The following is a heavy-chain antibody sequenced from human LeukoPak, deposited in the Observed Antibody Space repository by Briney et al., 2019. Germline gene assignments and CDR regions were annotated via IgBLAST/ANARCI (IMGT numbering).Heavy chain of an antibody. V-gene: IGHV3-30*18. D-gene: IGHD4-17*01. J-gene: IGHJ6*03. Sequence: GGSLRLSCAASGFTFSSYGMHWVRQAPGKGLEWVAVISYDGSNKYYADSVKGRFTISRDNSKNTLYLQMNSLRAEDTAVYYCAKIGDYGISYYYYMDVWGKGTTVTVSS. CDR1: GFTFSSYG. CDR3: AKIGDYGISYYYYMDV. CDR2: ISYDGSNK.